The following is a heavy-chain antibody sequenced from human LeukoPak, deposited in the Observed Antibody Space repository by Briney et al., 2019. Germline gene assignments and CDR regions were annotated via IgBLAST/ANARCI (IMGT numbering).Heavy chain of an antibody. D-gene: IGHD3-10*01. Sequence: SETLSLTCTVSGASISSSSYYWGWIRQPPGKGLEWIGSIYYGGSTYYNPSLKSRVTISVDTSKNQFSLKLSSVTAADTAVYYCARVIWGVLLWFGENEGFDPWGQGTLVTVSS. V-gene: IGHV4-39*07. J-gene: IGHJ5*02. CDR2: IYYGGST. CDR1: GASISSSSYY. CDR3: ARVIWGVLLWFGENEGFDP.